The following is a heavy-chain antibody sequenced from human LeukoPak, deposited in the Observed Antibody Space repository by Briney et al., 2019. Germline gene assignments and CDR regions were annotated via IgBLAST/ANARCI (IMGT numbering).Heavy chain of an antibody. J-gene: IGHJ4*02. CDR3: ARAGTRAARRFNWLDY. CDR2: INPSGGST. D-gene: IGHD6-6*01. CDR1: GYTFTSYY. Sequence: ASVKVSCKASGYTFTSYYMHWVRQAPGQGLEWMGIINPSGGSTSYAQKFQGRVTMTRDTSTSTVYMELSSLRSEDTAVYYCARAGTRAARRFNWLDYWGQGTLVTVSS. V-gene: IGHV1-46*01.